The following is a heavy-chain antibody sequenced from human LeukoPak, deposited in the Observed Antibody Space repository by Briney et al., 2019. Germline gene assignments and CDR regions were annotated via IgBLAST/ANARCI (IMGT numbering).Heavy chain of an antibody. CDR3: ARGGITPHYYYYYMDV. J-gene: IGHJ6*03. D-gene: IGHD1-14*01. V-gene: IGHV1-18*01. Sequence: ASVKVSCKASGYTFTSYAFRWVRQAPGQGLEWMGWISAYNGNTNYAQKLQGRVTMTTDTSTSTAYMELRSLRSDDTAVYYCARGGITPHYYYYYMDVWGKGTTVTVSS. CDR2: ISAYNGNT. CDR1: GYTFTSYA.